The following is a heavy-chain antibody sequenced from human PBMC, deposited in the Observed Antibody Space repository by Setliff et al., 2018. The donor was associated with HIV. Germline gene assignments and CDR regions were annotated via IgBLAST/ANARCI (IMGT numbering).Heavy chain of an antibody. J-gene: IGHJ4*02. CDR1: GFTFSGNW. CDR3: ARDGIAARWALDY. V-gene: IGHV3-48*04. Sequence: PGGSLRLSCAASGFTFSGNWMNWVRQAPGKGLVWVSVIYSGGSPIYYADSVKGRFTISRDNAKNSLYLQKNSLRVEDTAVYYCARDGIAARWALDYWGQGIVVTVSS. D-gene: IGHD6-6*01. CDR2: IYSGGSPI.